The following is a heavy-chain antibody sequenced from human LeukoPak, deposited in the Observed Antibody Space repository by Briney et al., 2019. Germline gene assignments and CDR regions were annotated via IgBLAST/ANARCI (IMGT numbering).Heavy chain of an antibody. Sequence: ASVKVSCKASGYTFTSYGLSWVRQAPGQGLEWMGWISAYNGHTNYAQKLQGRVTLTTDTSTSTAYMELRSLRSDDTAVYYCARTARPIVVVPAALGAFDYWGQGTLVTVSS. CDR1: GYTFTSYG. CDR3: ARTARPIVVVPAALGAFDY. J-gene: IGHJ4*02. D-gene: IGHD2-2*01. V-gene: IGHV1-18*01. CDR2: ISAYNGHT.